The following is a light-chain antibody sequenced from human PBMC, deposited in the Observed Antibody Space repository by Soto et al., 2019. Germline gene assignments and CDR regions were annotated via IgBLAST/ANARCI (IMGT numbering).Light chain of an antibody. Sequence: AIRMTQSPSSFSASTGARVTITCRASQGISSYLAWYQQKPGKAPKLLIYAASTLQSGVPSRFSGSGSGTDFTLPISSLQSEDFAAYYGQQYNNWPPITFGQGTRLEIK. J-gene: IGKJ5*01. V-gene: IGKV1-8*01. CDR1: QGISSY. CDR2: AAS. CDR3: QQYNNWPPIT.